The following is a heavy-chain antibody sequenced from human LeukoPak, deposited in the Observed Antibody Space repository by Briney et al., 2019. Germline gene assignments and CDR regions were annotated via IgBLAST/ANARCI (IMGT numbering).Heavy chain of an antibody. D-gene: IGHD4-17*01. CDR2: IRYDGSNK. CDR1: GFTFSSYG. CDR3: ARDVPVYGDYGSRYFDL. J-gene: IGHJ2*01. V-gene: IGHV3-30*02. Sequence: GGSLRLSCAASGFTFSSYGMHWVRQAPGKGLEWVAFIRYDGSNKYYADSVKGRFTISRDNSKNTLYLQMNSLRAEDTAVYYCARDVPVYGDYGSRYFDLWGRGTLVTVSS.